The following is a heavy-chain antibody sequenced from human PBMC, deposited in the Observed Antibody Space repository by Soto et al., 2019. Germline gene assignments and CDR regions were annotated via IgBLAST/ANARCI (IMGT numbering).Heavy chain of an antibody. CDR3: ARDPREYYFDY. J-gene: IGHJ4*02. CDR2: ISSSGSTI. V-gene: IGHV3-11*01. CDR1: GFTFSDYC. Sequence: QVQLVESGGGLVKPGGSLRLSCAASGFTFSDYCMTWIRQAPGKGLEWVSYISSSGSTIYYADSMKGRFTISRDNAKNSLYLQMNSLRAEDTDVYYCARDPREYYFDYWGQGPLVTVSS.